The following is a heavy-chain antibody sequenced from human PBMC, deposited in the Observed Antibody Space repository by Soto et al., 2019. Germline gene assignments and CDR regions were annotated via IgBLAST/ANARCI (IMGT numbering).Heavy chain of an antibody. CDR2: ISAYNGNT. CDR1: GYTLTSYG. CDR3: ARDLALAVAGIGSFDY. D-gene: IGHD6-19*01. V-gene: IGHV1-18*01. J-gene: IGHJ4*02. Sequence: ASVKVSCKASGYTLTSYGISWVRQAPGQGLEWMGWISAYNGNTNYAQKLQGRVTMTTDTSTSTAYMELRSLRSDDTAVYYCARDLALAVAGIGSFDYWGQGTLVTVPQ.